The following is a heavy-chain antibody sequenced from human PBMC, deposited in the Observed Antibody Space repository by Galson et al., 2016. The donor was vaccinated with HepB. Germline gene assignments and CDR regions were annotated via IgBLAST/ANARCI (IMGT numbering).Heavy chain of an antibody. Sequence: QSGAEVKKPGESLKIFCKGSGYSFTRYWIAWVRQMPGKGLEWMGIIYPGDSDTRYSPSFQGQVTISADKSISAAYLQWNSLKASDTAMYYCARHARGDNLSGYYSWFDPWGQGTLVTVSS. CDR3: ARHARGDNLSGYYSWFDP. D-gene: IGHD3-9*01. J-gene: IGHJ5*02. V-gene: IGHV5-51*01. CDR1: GYSFTRYW. CDR2: IYPGDSDT.